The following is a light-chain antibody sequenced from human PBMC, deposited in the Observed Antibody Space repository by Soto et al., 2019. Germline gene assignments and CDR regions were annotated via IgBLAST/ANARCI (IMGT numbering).Light chain of an antibody. J-gene: IGKJ4*01. Sequence: EIVMTQSPATLSVSPGERATLSCRASQRISSNLAWYQHKTGQAPRLLIYAASTRATGIPARFSGSGSETEFTLTISSLQSEDFAVYYCQQRSKWPLTFGGGTKVEIK. V-gene: IGKV3-15*01. CDR1: QRISSN. CDR3: QQRSKWPLT. CDR2: AAS.